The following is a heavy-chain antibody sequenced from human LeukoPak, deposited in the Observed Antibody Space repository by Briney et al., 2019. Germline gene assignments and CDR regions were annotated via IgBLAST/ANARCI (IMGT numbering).Heavy chain of an antibody. J-gene: IGHJ5*02. Sequence: GGSLRLSCAASGFTFSQYSMNWVRQAPGRGLEWVSHIRSSSETFYADSVKGRFTISRDNARNSLYLQMNNLRGEDTAIYYCARDAGNSGYGCDLWGQGTLVTVSS. CDR2: IRSSSET. CDR3: ARDAGNSGYGCDL. D-gene: IGHD5-12*01. CDR1: GFTFSQYS. V-gene: IGHV3-48*01.